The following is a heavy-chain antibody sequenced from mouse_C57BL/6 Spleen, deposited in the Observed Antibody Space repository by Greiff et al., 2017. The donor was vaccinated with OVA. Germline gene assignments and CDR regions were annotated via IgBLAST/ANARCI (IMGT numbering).Heavy chain of an antibody. CDR2: IDPETGGT. CDR3: TTGPTWYFDV. CDR1: GYTFTDYE. D-gene: IGHD3-1*01. Sequence: VQLQQSGAELVRPGASVTLSCKASGYTFTDYEMHWVKQTPVHGLEWIGAIDPETGGTAYNQKFKGKAILTADKSSSTAYMELRSLTSEDSAVYYCTTGPTWYFDVWGTGTTVTVSS. J-gene: IGHJ1*03. V-gene: IGHV1-15*01.